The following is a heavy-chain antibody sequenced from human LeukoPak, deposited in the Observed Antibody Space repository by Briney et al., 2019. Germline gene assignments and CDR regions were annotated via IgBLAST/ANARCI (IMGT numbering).Heavy chain of an antibody. CDR3: AKGGDPGYSSGWYAFDY. D-gene: IGHD6-19*01. Sequence: GRSLRLSCAASGFTLSSYAMHWVRQAAGKGLEWVAVISNDGNDKYHADSVKGRFTISRDNSKNTLYLQMNSLRAEDTAVYYCAKGGDPGYSSGWYAFDYWGQGTLVTVSS. CDR1: GFTLSSYA. J-gene: IGHJ4*02. CDR2: ISNDGNDK. V-gene: IGHV3-30-3*01.